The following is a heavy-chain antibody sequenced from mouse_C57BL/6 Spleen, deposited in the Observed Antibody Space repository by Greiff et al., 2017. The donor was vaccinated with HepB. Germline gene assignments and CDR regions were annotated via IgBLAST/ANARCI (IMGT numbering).Heavy chain of an antibody. D-gene: IGHD1-1*01. Sequence: EVQLQESVAELVRPGASVKLSCTASGFNIKNTYMHWVKQRPEQGLEWIGRIDPANGNTKYAPTFQGKATITADTSSNTAYLQLSSLTSEDTAIYYCARTCDGSSYVCLDYWGQGTTLTVSS. CDR1: GFNIKNTY. V-gene: IGHV14-3*01. J-gene: IGHJ2*01. CDR2: IDPANGNT. CDR3: ARTCDGSSYVCLDY.